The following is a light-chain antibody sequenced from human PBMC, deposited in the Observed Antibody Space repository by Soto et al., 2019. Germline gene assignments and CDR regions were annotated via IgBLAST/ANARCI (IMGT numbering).Light chain of an antibody. V-gene: IGKV1-5*01. CDR3: QGYNNYSVT. J-gene: IGKJ4*01. CDR1: QSFSNW. Sequence: DIQLTQSPSTLSASIGDRVTITCRASQSFSNWLAWYPQKPGKAPKLLIYAASSLQSGVPSRFRGSGSGTAFTLTVSRLQSDDFASYSDQGYNNYSVTFGGGAKVESK. CDR2: AAS.